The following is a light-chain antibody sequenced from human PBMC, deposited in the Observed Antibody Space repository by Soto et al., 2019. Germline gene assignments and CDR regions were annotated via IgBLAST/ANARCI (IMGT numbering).Light chain of an antibody. V-gene: IGKV1-8*01. J-gene: IGKJ4*01. CDR3: QQYYEFPLT. Sequence: AIRMTQSPSSLSASPGDRVTITCRASQDISSYLAWYQQKPGKAPNLLIYVASTLQSGVPSRFSGSGSGTDFTLTISRLQSEDFATYYCQQYYEFPLTFGGGTKLQIK. CDR2: VAS. CDR1: QDISSY.